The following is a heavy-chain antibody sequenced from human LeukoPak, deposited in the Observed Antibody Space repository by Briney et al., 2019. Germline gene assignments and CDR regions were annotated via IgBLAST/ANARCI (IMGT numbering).Heavy chain of an antibody. Sequence: SETLTLTCSVSGDSISYFYWSWIRQPAGKGLEWIGRIYTSGSTYYNPSLKSRVTISVDTSKNQFSLKLSSVTAADTAVYYCARAPCGFLEWLFQCWFDPWGQGTLVTVSS. J-gene: IGHJ5*02. CDR1: GDSISYFY. CDR3: ARAPCGFLEWLFQCWFDP. V-gene: IGHV4-4*07. D-gene: IGHD3-3*01. CDR2: IYTSGST.